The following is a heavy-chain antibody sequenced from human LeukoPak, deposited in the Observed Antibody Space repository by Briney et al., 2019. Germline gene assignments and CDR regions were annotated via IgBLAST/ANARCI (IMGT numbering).Heavy chain of an antibody. V-gene: IGHV1-2*02. J-gene: IGHJ4*02. CDR3: ARASYCGGDCYHYFDY. CDR1: GYTFTDYY. Sequence: ASVKVSCKASGYTFTDYYMHWVRQAPGQGVECMGWINPNSGGTNYAQKFQGRVTMTRDTSISTAYMELSRLRSDDTAVDYCARASYCGGDCYHYFDYWGQGTLVIVSS. D-gene: IGHD2-21*02. CDR2: INPNSGGT.